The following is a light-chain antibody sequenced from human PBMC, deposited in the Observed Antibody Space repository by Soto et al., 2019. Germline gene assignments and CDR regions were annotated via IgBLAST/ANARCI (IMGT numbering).Light chain of an antibody. CDR1: SSDVGGYNY. Sequence: QSALTQPASVSGSPGQSITISCTGTSSDVGGYNYVSWHQHHPGKAPRLLIFDVRYRPSGVSDRFSGSKTGNTASLTISGLQAEDEAEYYCSSYTTTSSRVFGGGTKVTVL. J-gene: IGLJ2*01. CDR3: SSYTTTSSRV. V-gene: IGLV2-14*03. CDR2: DVR.